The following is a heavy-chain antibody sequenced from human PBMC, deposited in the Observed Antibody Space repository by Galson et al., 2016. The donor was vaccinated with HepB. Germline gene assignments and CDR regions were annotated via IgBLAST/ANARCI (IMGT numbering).Heavy chain of an antibody. D-gene: IGHD2-15*01. J-gene: IGHJ1*01. CDR1: GFPFNTYA. V-gene: IGHV3-23*01. CDR2: VSGHAGST. CDR3: AKANIIMVTLGVFLDT. Sequence: SLRLSCAASGFPFNTYAMTWVRQAPGKGLEWVSGVSGHAGSTYYADSVKGRFAFSRDNFKNTLYLQMNSLRADDTAVYYCAKANIIMVTLGVFLDTWGQGTLVTVSS.